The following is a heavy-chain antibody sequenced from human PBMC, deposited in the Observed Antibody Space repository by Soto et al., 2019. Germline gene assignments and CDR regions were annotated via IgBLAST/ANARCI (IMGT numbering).Heavy chain of an antibody. CDR2: IWYDGSNK. J-gene: IGHJ6*02. CDR1: GFTFSSYG. Sequence: PGGSLRLSCAASGFTFSSYGMHWVRQAPGKGLEWVAVIWYDGSNKYYADSVKGRFTISRDNSKNTLYLQMNSLRAEDTAVYYCARDRANTAMAPYYYGMDVWGQGTTVTVSS. CDR3: ARDRANTAMAPYYYGMDV. V-gene: IGHV3-33*01. D-gene: IGHD5-18*01.